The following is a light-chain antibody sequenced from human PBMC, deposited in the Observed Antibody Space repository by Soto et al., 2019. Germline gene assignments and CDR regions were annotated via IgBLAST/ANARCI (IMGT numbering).Light chain of an antibody. V-gene: IGKV3-11*01. CDR3: QHRSNWYT. CDR1: QSVSSY. CDR2: DAS. J-gene: IGKJ2*01. Sequence: EIVLTQSPATLSLSPGERATLSCRASQSVSSYLAWYQQKPGQAPRLLIYDASNRATGIPARFSGSGSGTDFTLTISSLHPEDFAVYYCQHRSNWYTFGQGTKLEIK.